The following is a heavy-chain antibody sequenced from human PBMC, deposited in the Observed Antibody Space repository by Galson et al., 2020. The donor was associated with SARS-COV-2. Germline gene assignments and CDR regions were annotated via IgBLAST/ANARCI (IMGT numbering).Heavy chain of an antibody. J-gene: IGHJ6*03. CDR3: ARRLLFRHYMDV. CDR1: GYSIRSDYY. Sequence: SETLSLTCAVSGYSIRSDYYWGWIRQPPGKGLEWIGSSYYSGSTYYTPSLKSLITISVDTSKNQFSLNLSSVSAADTAVYHCARRLLFRHYMDVWGKGTTVTVSS. V-gene: IGHV4-38-2*01. CDR2: SYYSGST. D-gene: IGHD2-21*02.